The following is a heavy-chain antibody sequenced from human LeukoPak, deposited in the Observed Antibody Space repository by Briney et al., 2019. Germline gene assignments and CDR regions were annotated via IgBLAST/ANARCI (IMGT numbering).Heavy chain of an antibody. J-gene: IGHJ6*03. CDR2: IYSGGST. D-gene: IGHD6-6*01. CDR1: GFTVSSNY. V-gene: IGHV3-53*01. CDR3: ARTDSSSSHWGYYYYYMDV. Sequence: PGGSLRLSCAASGFTVSSNYMSWVRQAPGKGLEWVSVIYSGGSTYYADSVKGRFTISRDNSKNTLYLQMNGLRAEDTAVYYCARTDSSSSHWGYYYYYMDVWGKGTTVTVSS.